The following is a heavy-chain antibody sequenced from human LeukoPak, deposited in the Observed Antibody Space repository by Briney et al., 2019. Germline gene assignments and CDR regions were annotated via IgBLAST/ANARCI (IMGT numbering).Heavy chain of an antibody. D-gene: IGHD3-3*01. CDR3: ARAQSGYYADY. CDR1: GGSIRSGGYY. CDR2: IYYSGST. Sequence: PSQTLSLTCTVSGGSIRSGGYYWSWIRQHPGKGLEWIGYIYYSGSTYYNPSVKSRVTISVDTSKNQFSLKLSSVTAADTAVYYCARAQSGYYADYWGQGTLVTVSS. V-gene: IGHV4-31*03. J-gene: IGHJ4*02.